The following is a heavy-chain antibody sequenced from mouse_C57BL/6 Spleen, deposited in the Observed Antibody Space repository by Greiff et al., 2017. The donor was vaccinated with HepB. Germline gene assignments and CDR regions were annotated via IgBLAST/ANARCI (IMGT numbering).Heavy chain of an antibody. CDR1: GYTFTSYW. V-gene: IGHV1-55*01. CDR2: IYPGSGST. D-gene: IGHD2-13*01. Sequence: QVQLQQPGAELVKPGASVKMSCKASGYTFTSYWITWVKQRSEQGLEWIGDIYPGSGSTNYNAKFKTKATLTVDTSSSTAYMQLSRLTSDDSAVYSCARRGDYSYAMDYWGQGTSVTVSS. J-gene: IGHJ4*01. CDR3: ARRGDYSYAMDY.